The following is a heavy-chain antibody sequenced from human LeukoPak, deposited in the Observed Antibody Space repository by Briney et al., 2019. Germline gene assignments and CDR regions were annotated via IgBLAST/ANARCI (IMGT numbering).Heavy chain of an antibody. J-gene: IGHJ3*02. CDR2: INQSGSA. Sequence: SETLSLTCAVYGGSFSGYYWSWIRQPPGQGLEWIGEINQSGSANYNPSLERRVTMSVDTSKNQVFLKLTSVTAADTAVYYCARHYSSGWYRAFDIWGQGTMVTVSS. D-gene: IGHD6-19*01. CDR3: ARHYSSGWYRAFDI. V-gene: IGHV4-34*01. CDR1: GGSFSGYY.